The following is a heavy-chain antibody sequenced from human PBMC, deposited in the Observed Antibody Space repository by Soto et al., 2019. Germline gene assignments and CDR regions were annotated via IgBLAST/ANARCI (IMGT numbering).Heavy chain of an antibody. D-gene: IGHD5-18*01. CDR3: ARAPDTAMVAYYYCGMDV. J-gene: IGHJ6*01. Sequence: VSLNLYWKTAGYAFTVYYRHWLLQTTKQGLEWMGWINPNSGGTNYAQKFQGRVTMTRDTSISTAYMELSRLRSDDTAVYYCARAPDTAMVAYYYCGMDVWGQRTT. CDR1: GYAFTVYY. V-gene: IGHV1-2*02. CDR2: INPNSGGT.